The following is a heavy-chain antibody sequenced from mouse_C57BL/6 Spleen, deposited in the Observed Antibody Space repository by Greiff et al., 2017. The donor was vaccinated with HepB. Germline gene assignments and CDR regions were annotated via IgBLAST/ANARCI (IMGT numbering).Heavy chain of an antibody. CDR2: IRSKSNNYAT. Sequence: EVQRVESGGGLVQPKGSLKLSCAASGFSFNTYAMNWVRQAPGKGLEWVARIRSKSNNYATYYADSVKDRFTISRDDSESMLYLQMNNLKTEDTAMYYCVRGYDYDVAWFAYWGQGTLVTVSA. CDR1: GFSFNTYA. J-gene: IGHJ3*01. V-gene: IGHV10-1*01. CDR3: VRGYDYDVAWFAY. D-gene: IGHD2-4*01.